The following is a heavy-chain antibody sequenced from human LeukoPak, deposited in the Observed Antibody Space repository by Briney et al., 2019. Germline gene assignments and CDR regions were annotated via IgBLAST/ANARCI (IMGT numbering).Heavy chain of an antibody. Sequence: GGSLRLSCAASGFTFSDYALGWVRQAPGRGLEWVATLSGSGAGTYYSDSVQGRFTISRDNAKNSLYLEMNSLRAEDTAVYYCARGIRYSSSSGWFDPWGQGTLVTVSS. CDR1: GFTFSDYA. J-gene: IGHJ5*02. V-gene: IGHV3-23*01. CDR3: ARGIRYSSSSGWFDP. D-gene: IGHD6-6*01. CDR2: LSGSGAGT.